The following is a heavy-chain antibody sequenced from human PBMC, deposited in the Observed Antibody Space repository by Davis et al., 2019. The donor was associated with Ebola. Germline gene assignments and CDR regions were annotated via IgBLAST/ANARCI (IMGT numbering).Heavy chain of an antibody. Sequence: GESLKISCAASGFTFSNYDMHWVRQATGKGLEWVSAIGTAGDTYYPGSVKGRFTISRENAKNSLYLQMDSLRAEATAVYYCARDGAPPYSYGYYYYYGMDVWGQGTTVTVSS. CDR1: GFTFSNYD. CDR2: IGTAGDT. J-gene: IGHJ6*02. D-gene: IGHD5-18*01. CDR3: ARDGAPPYSYGYYYYYGMDV. V-gene: IGHV3-13*01.